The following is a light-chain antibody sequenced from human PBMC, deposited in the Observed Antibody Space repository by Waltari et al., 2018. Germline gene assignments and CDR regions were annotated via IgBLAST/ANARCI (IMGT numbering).Light chain of an antibody. CDR3: QQYGSSPRA. CDR1: QSISSSY. CDR2: GAS. J-gene: IGKJ1*01. Sequence: EIVLTQSPGTLPLSPGDRATLSCRASQSISSSYLAWYQQKPGQAPRLLIYGASSRATGIPDRFSGSGSGTDFTLTISRLEPEDFAVYYCQQYGSSPRAFGQGTKVEIK. V-gene: IGKV3-20*01.